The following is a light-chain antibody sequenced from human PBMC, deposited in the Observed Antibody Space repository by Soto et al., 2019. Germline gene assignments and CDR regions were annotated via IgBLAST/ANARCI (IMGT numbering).Light chain of an antibody. Sequence: QSALNQPASVSGSPGQSITISCTGTSSDVGAYNYVSWYQQHPGKAPKLMIFEVSNRPSGVSHRFSGSKSGNTSSLTISGLQAEDEADYYCSSCTTSSTLVFGTGTKLTVL. J-gene: IGLJ1*01. CDR3: SSCTTSSTLV. CDR1: SSDVGAYNY. CDR2: EVS. V-gene: IGLV2-14*01.